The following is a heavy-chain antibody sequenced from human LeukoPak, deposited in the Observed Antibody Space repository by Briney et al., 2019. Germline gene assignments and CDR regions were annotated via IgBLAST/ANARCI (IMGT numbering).Heavy chain of an antibody. CDR1: GYTFTGYY. J-gene: IGHJ4*02. Sequence: ASVKVSCKASGYTFTGYYMHWVRQAPGQGLEWMGWINPNSGGTNYAQNFQGRVTMTRDTSISTAYMELSRLRSDDTAVYYCARGVGATTAPFDYWGQETLVTVS. V-gene: IGHV1-2*02. CDR3: ARGVGATTAPFDY. CDR2: INPNSGGT. D-gene: IGHD1-26*01.